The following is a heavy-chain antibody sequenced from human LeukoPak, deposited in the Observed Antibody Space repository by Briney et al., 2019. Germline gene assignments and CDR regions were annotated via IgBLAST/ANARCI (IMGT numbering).Heavy chain of an antibody. D-gene: IGHD2-2*01. V-gene: IGHV1-69*10. Sequence: SVTVSCKASGGTFSSYAISGVRQAPGQGVEGMGGIIPILGIANYAQKFQGRVTITADKSTSTAYMELSSLRSEDTAVYYCARGRTYCSSTSCYGVTDGMDVWGQGTTVTVSS. CDR2: IIPILGIA. J-gene: IGHJ6*02. CDR1: GGTFSSYA. CDR3: ARGRTYCSSTSCYGVTDGMDV.